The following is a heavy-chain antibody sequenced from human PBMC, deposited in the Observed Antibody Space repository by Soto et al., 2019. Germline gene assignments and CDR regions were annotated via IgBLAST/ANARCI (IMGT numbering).Heavy chain of an antibody. CDR3: ARGLTYYYGSGSYYKETFDAFDI. CDR1: GGSISSGGYY. Sequence: ASETLSLTCTVSGGSISSGGYYWSWIRQHPGKGLEWIGYIYYSGSTYYNPSLKSRVTISVDTSKNQFSLKLSSVTAADTAVYYCARGLTYYYGSGSYYKETFDAFDIWGQGTMVTVSS. CDR2: IYYSGST. V-gene: IGHV4-31*03. D-gene: IGHD3-10*01. J-gene: IGHJ3*02.